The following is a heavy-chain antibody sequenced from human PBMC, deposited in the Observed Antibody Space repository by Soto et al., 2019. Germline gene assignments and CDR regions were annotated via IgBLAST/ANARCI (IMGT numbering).Heavy chain of an antibody. CDR3: ARDWKGAEGFDP. CDR1: GYTFSTYG. Sequence: QVQLVQSGAEVKKPGASVKVSCKASGYTFSTYGFSWVRQAPGQGLAWMGWNGADNGDTNYAQNFQGRVTMTTDTSTTTSYMELRTLTSDDTDVDFCARDWKGAEGFDPWGQGTLVTVSS. V-gene: IGHV1-18*01. D-gene: IGHD1-1*01. CDR2: NGADNGDT. J-gene: IGHJ5*02.